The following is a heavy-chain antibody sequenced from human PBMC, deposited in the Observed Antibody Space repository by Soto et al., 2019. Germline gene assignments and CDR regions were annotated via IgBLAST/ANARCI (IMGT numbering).Heavy chain of an antibody. V-gene: IGHV3-48*01. CDR3: ARENVLMVYAIPDSPYYFDY. Sequence: EVQLVESGGGLVQPGGSLRLSCAASGFTFSGYSMNWVRQAPGKGLEWVSSISSSSSTIYYADSVKGRFTFSRDNAKNSLYLQMNSLRAEDTAVYYCARENVLMVYAIPDSPYYFDYWGQGTLVTVSS. D-gene: IGHD2-8*01. J-gene: IGHJ4*02. CDR2: ISSSSSTI. CDR1: GFTFSGYS.